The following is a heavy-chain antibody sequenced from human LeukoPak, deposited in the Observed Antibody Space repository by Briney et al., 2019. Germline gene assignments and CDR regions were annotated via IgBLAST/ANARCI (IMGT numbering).Heavy chain of an antibody. V-gene: IGHV4-34*01. CDR1: GGSFSGYY. CDR2: INHSGST. Sequence: PSETLSLTCAVYGGSFSGYYWSWIRQPPGKGLEWIGEINHSGSTNYNPSLKSRVTISVDTSKNQFSLKLSSVTAADTAVYYCARDRLAAAGTGFDYWGQGTLVTVSS. J-gene: IGHJ4*02. CDR3: ARDRLAAAGTGFDY. D-gene: IGHD6-13*01.